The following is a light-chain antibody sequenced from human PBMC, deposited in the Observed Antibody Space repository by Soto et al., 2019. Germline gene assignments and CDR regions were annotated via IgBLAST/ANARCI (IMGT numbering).Light chain of an antibody. CDR1: QSVSSSY. J-gene: IGKJ1*01. Sequence: EIVFTQSPGTLSLTPAERATLSCRASQSVSSSYLAWYQQKPGQAPRLLIYGASTRATGIPARFSGSGSGTDFTLTISSLQPEDFAVYYCQQDYNLPWTFGQGTKVDVK. CDR2: GAS. CDR3: QQDYNLPWT. V-gene: IGKV3D-7*01.